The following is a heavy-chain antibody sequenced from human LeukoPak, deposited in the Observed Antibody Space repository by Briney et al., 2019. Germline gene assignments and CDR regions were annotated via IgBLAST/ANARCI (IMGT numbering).Heavy chain of an antibody. CDR2: ITSSGSNK. V-gene: IGHV3-21*01. J-gene: IGHJ4*02. Sequence: GGSLRLSCAASGFTFSNSCMNWVRQAPGKGLEWVAFITSSGSNKYYADSVRGRFTISRDNSKNTLNLQMNSLRPEDTAVYYCARDRPVGVPIAISYDLDSWGQGTLVSVSS. D-gene: IGHD2-2*02. CDR1: GFTFSNSC. CDR3: ARDRPVGVPIAISYDLDS.